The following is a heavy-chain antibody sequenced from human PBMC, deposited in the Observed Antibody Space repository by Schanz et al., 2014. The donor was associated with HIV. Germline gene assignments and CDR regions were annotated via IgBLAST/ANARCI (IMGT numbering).Heavy chain of an antibody. D-gene: IGHD5-12*01. CDR3: ARDATGYSGYDS. CDR1: GFTFSSYA. J-gene: IGHJ5*01. CDR2: IWFDGTNK. V-gene: IGHV3-33*08. Sequence: QVQLVESGGGVVQPGRSLRLSCAASGFTFSSYAMHWVRQAPGKGLEWVAVIWFDGTNKFYADSVKGRFTISRDNSKSTLYLQMNSLRAEDTAVYYCARDATGYSGYDSWGQGTLVTVSS.